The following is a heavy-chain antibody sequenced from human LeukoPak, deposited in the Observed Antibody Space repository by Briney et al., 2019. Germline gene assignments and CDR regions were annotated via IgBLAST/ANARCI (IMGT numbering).Heavy chain of an antibody. CDR2: IYHSGST. V-gene: IGHV4-39*07. CDR1: GDSITSSTYY. D-gene: IGHD5-24*01. CDR3: ARGGLQPTV. J-gene: IGHJ4*02. Sequence: SETLSLTCTVSGDSITSSTYYWGWIRQPPGKGLEWIGSIYHSGSTYYNPSLKSRVTISVDTSKNQFSLKLSSVTAADTAVYYCARGGLQPTVWGQGTLVTVSS.